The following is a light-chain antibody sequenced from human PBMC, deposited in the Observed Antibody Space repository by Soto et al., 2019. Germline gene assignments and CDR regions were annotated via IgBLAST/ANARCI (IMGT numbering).Light chain of an antibody. CDR2: AAS. V-gene: IGKV1-6*01. J-gene: IGKJ1*01. CDR1: QGIRNE. Sequence: AIPVTQSPSSLSASLGDTVTITCRASQGIRNELGWYQQKPGKAPKLLIYAASTLQSEVPSRFSGSGSGTDFTLTISSLQPEDFATYYCLQDYTYPWTFGQGTKVDIK. CDR3: LQDYTYPWT.